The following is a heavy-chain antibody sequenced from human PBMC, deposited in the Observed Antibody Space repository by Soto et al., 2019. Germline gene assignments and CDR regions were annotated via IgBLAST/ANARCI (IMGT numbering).Heavy chain of an antibody. Sequence: QVQLQASGPGLGKPSQTLSPTCTVSGGSINSAGYYWSWLRQHPGQGLEWIGNIYYSGSTNYNPSLKSRVTISIDTSKNHFALNLSSVSAAETAVYYCARVQTIFGIITVFDYWGQGTLVTVSS. J-gene: IGHJ4*02. V-gene: IGHV4-31*03. CDR1: GGSINSAGYY. CDR3: ARVQTIFGIITVFDY. CDR2: IYYSGST. D-gene: IGHD3-3*01.